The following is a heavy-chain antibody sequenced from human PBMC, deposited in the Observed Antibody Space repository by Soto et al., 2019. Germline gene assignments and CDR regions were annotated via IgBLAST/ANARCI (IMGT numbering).Heavy chain of an antibody. CDR1: GYTFSTYC. Sequence: ASVKVSCKPSGYTFSTYCLHWVRQAPGQALEWMGVIHPSGGGTTYAQKFLGRVTVTRDTSTSTVFMGLSSLRPDDTAVYYCARGGHIAVVTASFDYWGQGTLVTVSS. J-gene: IGHJ4*02. CDR3: ARGGHIAVVTASFDY. D-gene: IGHD2-21*02. V-gene: IGHV1-46*03. CDR2: IHPSGGGT.